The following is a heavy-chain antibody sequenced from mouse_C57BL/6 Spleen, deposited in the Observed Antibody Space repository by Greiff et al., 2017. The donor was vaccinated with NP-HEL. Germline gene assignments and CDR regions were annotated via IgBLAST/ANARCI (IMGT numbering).Heavy chain of an antibody. D-gene: IGHD4-1*01. CDR2: INPNNGGT. CDR3: ARPSTGTTAMDY. Sequence: VQLQQSGPELVKPGASVKIPCKASGYTFTDYNMDWVKQSHGKSLEWIGDINPNNGGTIYNQKFKGKATLTVDKSSSTAYMERRSLTSEDTAVYYCARPSTGTTAMDYWGQGTSGTVSS. CDR1: GYTFTDYN. V-gene: IGHV1-18*01. J-gene: IGHJ4*01.